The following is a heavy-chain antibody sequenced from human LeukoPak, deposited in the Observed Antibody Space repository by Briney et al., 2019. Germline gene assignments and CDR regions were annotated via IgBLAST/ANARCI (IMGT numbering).Heavy chain of an antibody. V-gene: IGHV4-34*01. CDR3: ARGPTMIVVDRAFDI. Sequence: PSETLSLTCAVYGGSFSGYYWSWIRQPPGKGLEWIGEINHSGSTNYNPSLKSRVTISVDTSKNQFSLKLSSVTAADTAVYYRARGPTMIVVDRAFDIWGQGTMVTVSS. CDR2: INHSGST. J-gene: IGHJ3*02. D-gene: IGHD3-22*01. CDR1: GGSFSGYY.